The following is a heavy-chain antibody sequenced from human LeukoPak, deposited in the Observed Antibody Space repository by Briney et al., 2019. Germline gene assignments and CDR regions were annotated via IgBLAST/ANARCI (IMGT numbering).Heavy chain of an antibody. CDR2: IRYDGSNK. CDR1: GFTFSSYG. V-gene: IGHV3-33*01. Sequence: GRSLRLSCAASGFTFSSYGMHWVRQAPGKGLEWVAVIRYDGSNKYYADSVKGRFAISRDNSKNTLYLQMNSLRAEDTAVYYCARVRDYVWGSWGQGTLVTVSS. CDR3: ARVRDYVWGS. D-gene: IGHD3-16*01. J-gene: IGHJ4*02.